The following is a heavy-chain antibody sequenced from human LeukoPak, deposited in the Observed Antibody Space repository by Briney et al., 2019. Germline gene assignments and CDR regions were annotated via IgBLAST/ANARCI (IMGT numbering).Heavy chain of an antibody. D-gene: IGHD3-3*01. J-gene: IGHJ6*02. CDR1: GGSISGHY. CDR2: IHYSGRP. CDR3: ARFGVDYDMDV. Sequence: PSETLSLTCSLSGGSISGHYWTWIRQPPGKGLEWIGQIHYSGRPDYNPSLKSRITLSVDTSKNQISLKLSSVTAAGTAVYYCARFGVDYDMDVWGQGTTVTVSS. V-gene: IGHV4-59*11.